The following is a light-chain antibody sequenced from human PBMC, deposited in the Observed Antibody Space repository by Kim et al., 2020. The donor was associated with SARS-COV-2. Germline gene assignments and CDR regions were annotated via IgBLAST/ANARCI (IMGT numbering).Light chain of an antibody. Sequence: QSALTQPASVSGSPGQSITISCTGTSSDVGGYNYVSWYQKHPGKASKLMIYDVSKRPSGVSNRFSGSKSGNTASLTISGLQAEDEAEYYCSSYTSSSTFVFGTGTKVTV. J-gene: IGLJ1*01. CDR1: SSDVGGYNY. CDR2: DVS. CDR3: SSYTSSSTFV. V-gene: IGLV2-14*01.